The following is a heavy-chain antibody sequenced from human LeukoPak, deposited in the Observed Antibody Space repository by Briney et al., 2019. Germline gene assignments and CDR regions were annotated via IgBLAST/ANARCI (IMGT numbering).Heavy chain of an antibody. V-gene: IGHV3-7*04. J-gene: IGHJ4*02. Sequence: QPGGSLRLSCAASGFTFSNFWMTWIRQAPGKGLEWVANIKQDGSAKNHVDSVKGRFTISRDNAKNSLYLQMNSLRAEDTAVYYCARGYSGSYDFDYWGQGTLVTVSS. CDR3: ARGYSGSYDFDY. D-gene: IGHD1-26*01. CDR1: GFTFSNFW. CDR2: IKQDGSAK.